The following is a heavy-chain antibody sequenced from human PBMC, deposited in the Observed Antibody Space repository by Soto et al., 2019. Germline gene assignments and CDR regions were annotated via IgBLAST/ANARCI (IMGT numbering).Heavy chain of an antibody. Sequence: QVQLHGSGPGLVEPSQTLSLTCTVSGASITSDKSYCWAWVRQSPEKGLEWIGHIYNGGSTYHNPSLNRRASISVDTSKNQFSLRLNSVSAADTAVYYCTKGPSGDKVDYWGQGILVTVSS. CDR2: IYNGGST. CDR3: TKGPSGDKVDY. J-gene: IGHJ4*02. D-gene: IGHD7-27*01. V-gene: IGHV4-30-4*01. CDR1: GASITSDKSY.